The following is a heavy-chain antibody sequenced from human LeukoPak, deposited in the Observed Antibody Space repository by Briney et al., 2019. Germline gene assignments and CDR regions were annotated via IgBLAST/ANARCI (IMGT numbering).Heavy chain of an antibody. J-gene: IGHJ4*02. V-gene: IGHV4-39*01. Sequence: SETLSLTCTVSGGSISSNYYYWNWICKPPGKLLNWNRNIYYSGSTYYNPSLKSRVTISVDTSKNQITLKLSSVTAADTAVYYCARPNEYCGGDCPLDYWGQGTLVTVSS. D-gene: IGHD2-21*02. CDR3: ARPNEYCGGDCPLDY. CDR1: GGSISSNYYY. CDR2: IYYSGST.